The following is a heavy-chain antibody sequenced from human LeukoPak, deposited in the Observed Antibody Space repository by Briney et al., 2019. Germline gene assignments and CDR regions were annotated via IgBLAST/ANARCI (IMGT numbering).Heavy chain of an antibody. CDR3: ARDGVEGSYYYYYMDV. J-gene: IGHJ6*03. Sequence: SETLSLTCTVSGGSISSYYWSWIRQPAGEGLEWIGRIYTSGSTNYNPSLKSRVTMSVDTSKNQFSLKLSSVTAADTAVYYCARDGVEGSYYYYYMDVWGKGTTVTVSS. V-gene: IGHV4-4*07. CDR1: GGSISSYY. D-gene: IGHD1-26*01. CDR2: IYTSGST.